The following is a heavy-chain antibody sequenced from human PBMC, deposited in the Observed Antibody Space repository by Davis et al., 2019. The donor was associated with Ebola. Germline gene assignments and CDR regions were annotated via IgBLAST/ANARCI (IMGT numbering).Heavy chain of an antibody. Sequence: SETLSLTCTVSGGSISSYYWSWIRQPPGKGLEWIGEINHSGSTNYNPSLKSRVTISVDTSRNQFSLKLSSVTAADTAVYYCARDKKTNRKYYYYGMDVWGQGTTVTVSS. CDR1: GGSISSYY. V-gene: IGHV4-34*01. CDR3: ARDKKTNRKYYYYGMDV. J-gene: IGHJ6*02. CDR2: INHSGST. D-gene: IGHD1-1*01.